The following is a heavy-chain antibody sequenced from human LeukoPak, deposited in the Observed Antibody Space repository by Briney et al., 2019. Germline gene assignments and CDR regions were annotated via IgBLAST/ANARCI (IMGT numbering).Heavy chain of an antibody. CDR1: GGSIISYY. CDR3: ARLKFYDSTGYTPGYYMDV. J-gene: IGHJ6*03. Sequence: SETLSLTCTVSGGSIISYYWSWVRQSAGKGLEWIGRIYPSGSTEYNTSLKSRVTMSVDMSKKQFSLKLTSVPAADTAVYYCARLKFYDSTGYTPGYYMDVWGKGTTVTVPS. D-gene: IGHD3-22*01. V-gene: IGHV4-4*07. CDR2: IYPSGST.